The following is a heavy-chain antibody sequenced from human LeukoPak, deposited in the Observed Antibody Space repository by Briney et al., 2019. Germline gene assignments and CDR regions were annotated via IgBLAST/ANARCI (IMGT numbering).Heavy chain of an antibody. CDR3: AKHPSIVPAASWFGP. V-gene: IGHV3-23*01. Sequence: GGSLRLSCAASGFAFSSYAMSWVRQAPGKGLEWVSAISGSGGSTYYADSVKGRFTISRDNSKNTLYLQMNSLRAEDTAVYYCAKHPSIVPAASWFGPWGQGTLVTVSS. D-gene: IGHD2-2*01. J-gene: IGHJ5*02. CDR2: ISGSGGST. CDR1: GFAFSSYA.